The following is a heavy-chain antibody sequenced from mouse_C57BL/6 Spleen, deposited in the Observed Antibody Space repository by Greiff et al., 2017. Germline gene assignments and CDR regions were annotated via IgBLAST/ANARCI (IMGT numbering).Heavy chain of an antibody. J-gene: IGHJ2*01. CDR1: GYAFSSSW. D-gene: IGHD1-1*01. Sequence: QVQLQQSGPELVKPGASVKISCKASGYAFSSSWMNWVKQRPGKGLEWIGRIYPGDGDTNYNGKFKGKATLTADKSSSTAYMQLSSLTSEDSAVYFCARSTLYGSSYLDYWGQGTTLTVSS. CDR2: IYPGDGDT. V-gene: IGHV1-82*01. CDR3: ARSTLYGSSYLDY.